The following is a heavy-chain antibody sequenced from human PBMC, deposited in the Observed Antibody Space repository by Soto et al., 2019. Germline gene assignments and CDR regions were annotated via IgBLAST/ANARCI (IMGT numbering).Heavy chain of an antibody. CDR3: ARGYFFDSSRYYADY. CDR1: GFTFSSFW. J-gene: IGHJ4*02. CDR2: IKQDGSEK. Sequence: EVQLVESGGGLVQPGGSLRLSCAASGFTFSSFWMYWVRQAPGRGLEWVATIKQDGSEKYHVDSVKGRFTISRDNATNSLYLQMSSLGADDAAVYYCARGYFFDSSRYYADYWGQGTLVTVSS. D-gene: IGHD3-22*01. V-gene: IGHV3-7*05.